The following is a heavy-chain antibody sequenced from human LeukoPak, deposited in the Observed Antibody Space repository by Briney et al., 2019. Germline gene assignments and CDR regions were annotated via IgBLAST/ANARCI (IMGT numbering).Heavy chain of an antibody. Sequence: SVKVSCKASGYTFTGYYMHWVRQAPGQGLEWMGRIIPILGIANYAQKFQGRVTITADKSTSTAYMELSSLRSEDTAVYYCARGYSYGKIDYWGQGTLVTVSS. J-gene: IGHJ4*02. D-gene: IGHD5-18*01. CDR1: GYTFTGYY. V-gene: IGHV1-69*02. CDR2: IIPILGIA. CDR3: ARGYSYGKIDY.